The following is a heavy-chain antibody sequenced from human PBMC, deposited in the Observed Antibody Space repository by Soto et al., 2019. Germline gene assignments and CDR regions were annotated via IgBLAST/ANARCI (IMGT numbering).Heavy chain of an antibody. CDR2: IYYSGST. V-gene: IGHV4-59*01. CDR1: GGSISSYY. CDR3: ARCLIIGYYLYDAFDI. J-gene: IGHJ3*02. D-gene: IGHD3-22*01. Sequence: QVQLQESGPGLVKPSETLSLTCTVSGGSISSYYWSWIRQPPGKGLEWIGYIYYSGSTNYNPSLKSRATISVDTSKNQFSLTLGSVTAADTAVYYCARCLIIGYYLYDAFDIWGQGTKVTVSS.